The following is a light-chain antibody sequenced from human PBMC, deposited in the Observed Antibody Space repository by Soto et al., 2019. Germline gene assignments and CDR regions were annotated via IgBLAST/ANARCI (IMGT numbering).Light chain of an antibody. CDR3: QQYGSSPT. V-gene: IGKV3-20*01. CDR2: GAS. CDR1: QSVSSSY. Sequence: EIVLTQSPGTLSLSPGERATLSCRASQSVSSSYLAWYQQKPGQAPRLLIYGASSRATGIPDRFSGSGSGTHFILTISRLEPEDFEVYYCQQYGSSPTFGQGTKVEIK. J-gene: IGKJ1*01.